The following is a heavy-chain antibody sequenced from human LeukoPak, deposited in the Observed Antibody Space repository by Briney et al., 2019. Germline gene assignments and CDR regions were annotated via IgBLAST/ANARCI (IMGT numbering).Heavy chain of an antibody. CDR2: INPSTGST. D-gene: IGHD6-19*01. V-gene: IGHV1-46*01. CDR1: GYTFTNYY. J-gene: IGHJ4*02. CDR3: ARDLGAAGWTSSGWFTTPDY. Sequence: ASVKVSCKASGYTFTNYYMHWVRQAPGQGLEWMGLINPSTGSTSYAQKFQGRVTMTTDTSTTTAHMDLRSLRSGDTAVYYCARDLGAAGWTSSGWFTTPDYWGQGTLVTVSS.